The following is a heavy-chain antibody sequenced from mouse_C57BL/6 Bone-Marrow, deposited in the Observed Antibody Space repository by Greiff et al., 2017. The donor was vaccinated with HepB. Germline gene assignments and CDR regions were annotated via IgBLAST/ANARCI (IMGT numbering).Heavy chain of an antibody. CDR3: ARGAGYERGDWYFDV. Sequence: VKLVESGGGLVKPGGSLKLSCAASGFTFSSYAMSWVRQTPEKRLEWVATISDGGSYTYYPDNVKGRFTISRDNAKNNLYLQMSHLKSEDTAMYYGARGAGYERGDWYFDVWGTGTTVTVSS. CDR2: ISDGGSYT. J-gene: IGHJ1*03. D-gene: IGHD2-2*01. V-gene: IGHV5-4*03. CDR1: GFTFSSYA.